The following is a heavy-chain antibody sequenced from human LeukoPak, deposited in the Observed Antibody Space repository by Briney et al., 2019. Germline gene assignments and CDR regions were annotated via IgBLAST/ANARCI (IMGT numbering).Heavy chain of an antibody. D-gene: IGHD2-2*01. CDR1: GFTFSSYW. CDR2: INSDGSST. Sequence: GGSLRLSCAASGFTFSSYWMHWVRQAPGKGLVWVSRINSDGSSTSYADSVKGRFTISRDNAKSTLYLQMNSLRAEDTAVYYCARGGDIVVVPAAMGIDYWGQGTLVTVSS. J-gene: IGHJ4*02. CDR3: ARGGDIVVVPAAMGIDY. V-gene: IGHV3-74*01.